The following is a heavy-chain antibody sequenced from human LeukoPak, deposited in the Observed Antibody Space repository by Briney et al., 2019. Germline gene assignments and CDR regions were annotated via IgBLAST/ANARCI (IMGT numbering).Heavy chain of an antibody. CDR2: TSYDGSNK. CDR1: GFTFSSYG. Sequence: PGGSLRLSCAASGFTFSSYGMHWVRQAPGKGLEWVAVTSYDGSNKYYADSVKGRFTISRDNSKNTLYLQMNSLRAEDTAVYYCARDGRYSSSSAPDYWGQGTLVTVSS. D-gene: IGHD6-6*01. V-gene: IGHV3-30*03. CDR3: ARDGRYSSSSAPDY. J-gene: IGHJ4*02.